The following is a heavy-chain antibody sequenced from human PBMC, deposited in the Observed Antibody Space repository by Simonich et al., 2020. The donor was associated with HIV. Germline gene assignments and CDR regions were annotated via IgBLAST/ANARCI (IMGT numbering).Heavy chain of an antibody. CDR2: IYFIGRT. Sequence: QVLLQESGPGLVKPSETLSLTCSVSGGSISSSSYYWGWIRQPPGKGLEWIGSIYFIGRTYYNPSLKSRVTISVDTSKNQFSLNLSSVTAADTAVYYCARPGLAVAGPTYWYFDLWGRGTLVTVSS. CDR1: GGSISSSSYY. V-gene: IGHV4-39*01. CDR3: ARPGLAVAGPTYWYFDL. J-gene: IGHJ2*01. D-gene: IGHD6-19*01.